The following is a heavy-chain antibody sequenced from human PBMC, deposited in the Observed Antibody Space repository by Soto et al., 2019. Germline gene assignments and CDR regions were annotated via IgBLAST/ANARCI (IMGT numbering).Heavy chain of an antibody. CDR2: IIPIFGTA. CDR3: ARGGVVVTAIDYYGMDV. Sequence: QVQLVQSGAEVKKPGSSVKVSCKASGGTFSSYAISWVRQAPGQGLEWMGGIIPIFGTANYAQKFQGRVTITADESTSTAYMELSSLRSEDTAVYYCARGGVVVTAIDYYGMDVWGQGTTVTVSS. CDR1: GGTFSSYA. V-gene: IGHV1-69*01. D-gene: IGHD2-21*02. J-gene: IGHJ6*02.